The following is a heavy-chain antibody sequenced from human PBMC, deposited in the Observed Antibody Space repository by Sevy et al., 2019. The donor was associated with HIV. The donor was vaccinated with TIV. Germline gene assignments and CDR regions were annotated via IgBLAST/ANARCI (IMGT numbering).Heavy chain of an antibody. J-gene: IGHJ6*02. V-gene: IGHV3-30-3*01. CDR2: ISYDGSNK. Sequence: GGSPRLSCAASGITFSSHAMHWVRQAPGKGLEWVTIISYDGSNKYYADSVKGRFTISRDNSKNTLYLQMNSLRAEDTAVYYCARVAQQLVLYYGMDVWGQGTTVTVSS. D-gene: IGHD6-13*01. CDR1: GITFSSHA. CDR3: ARVAQQLVLYYGMDV.